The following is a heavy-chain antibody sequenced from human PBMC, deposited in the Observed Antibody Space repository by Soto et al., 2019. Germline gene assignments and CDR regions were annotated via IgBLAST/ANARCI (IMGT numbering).Heavy chain of an antibody. J-gene: IGHJ6*02. Sequence: QVQLVQSGAEVKKPGSWVKGSCKTSGVSFNNNGIGGVQQPPGHGLEWMGGVSPPFRTSNYARKFQGRISITADASTGTVNMELSSLTSEDTAQYYCARVLYYGSGSYSPYGMDVWGQGTTVTVSS. CDR2: VSPPFRTS. CDR1: GVSFNNNG. D-gene: IGHD3-10*01. CDR3: ARVLYYGSGSYSPYGMDV. V-gene: IGHV1-69*01.